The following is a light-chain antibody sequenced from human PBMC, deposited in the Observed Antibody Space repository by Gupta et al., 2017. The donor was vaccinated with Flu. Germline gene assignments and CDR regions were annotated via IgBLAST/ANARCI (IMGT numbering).Light chain of an antibody. Sequence: HSVLTQPPSASGTPGQSVTISCSGNRANIGSYSVFCYQQFPGRALTLLIYNNNQRPSGVPDRCSGSKSDTSASLAISGLRPKDEADYYCAAWDDSLSGCFGGGTRLTVL. V-gene: IGLV1-47*01. CDR1: RANIGSYS. CDR2: NNN. CDR3: AAWDDSLSGC. J-gene: IGLJ2*01.